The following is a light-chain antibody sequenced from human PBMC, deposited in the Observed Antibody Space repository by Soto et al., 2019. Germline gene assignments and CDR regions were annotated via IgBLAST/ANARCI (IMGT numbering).Light chain of an antibody. CDR3: QQYASAPLT. CDR2: GAS. Sequence: EIVLTQSPGTLSLSPGERGTLSCRASQSVSKNYLAWYQQKPGQAPRLLIYGASSRATGIPDRFSGSGSGTDFTLTISRLEPEGFAVYSCQQYASAPLTFGGGTKLEIK. V-gene: IGKV3-20*01. J-gene: IGKJ4*01. CDR1: QSVSKNY.